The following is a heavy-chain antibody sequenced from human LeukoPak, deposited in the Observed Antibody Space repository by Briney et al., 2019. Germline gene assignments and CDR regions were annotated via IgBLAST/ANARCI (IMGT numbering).Heavy chain of an antibody. CDR2: INYSGNS. V-gene: IGHV4-59*08. CDR1: GDSISTDH. Sequence: PSETLSLTCIVSGDSISTDHWSWTRQSPGKGLEWIGYINYSGNSEYNPSLKSRVTISVDRSKNQVSLKMRSVTAADTAVYYCARLDCISDTCYNYWALGALVTVSS. CDR3: ARLDCISDTCYNY. J-gene: IGHJ4*02. D-gene: IGHD2-21*01.